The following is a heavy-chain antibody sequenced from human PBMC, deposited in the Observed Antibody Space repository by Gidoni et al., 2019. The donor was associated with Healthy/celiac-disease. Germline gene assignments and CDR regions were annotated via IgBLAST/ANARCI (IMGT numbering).Heavy chain of an antibody. V-gene: IGHV4-39*01. CDR3: ARQAGYCSSTSCYTRDYYYYYGMDV. D-gene: IGHD2-2*02. Sequence: QLQLQASGPGLVKPSETLSLTCTVSGGSIRSSRYYLGLIRQPPGKGLEWIGSIYYSGSTYYNPSLKSRVTRSVDTSKNQFSLKLSSVTAADTAVYYCARQAGYCSSTSCYTRDYYYYYGMDVWGQGTTVTVSS. CDR2: IYYSGST. J-gene: IGHJ6*02. CDR1: GGSIRSSRYY.